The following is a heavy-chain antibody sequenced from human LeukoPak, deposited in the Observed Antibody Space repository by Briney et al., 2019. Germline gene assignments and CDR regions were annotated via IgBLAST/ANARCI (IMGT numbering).Heavy chain of an antibody. CDR2: IYYSGST. Sequence: SETLSLTCTVSGGSVSSNIYYWNWIRQPPGKGLKWIGYIYYSGSTNYNPSLKSRVTISVDTSKNQFSLKLTSLTAADTAVYYCAREDSSGYLGYWGQGTLVTVSS. CDR1: GGSVSSNIYY. CDR3: AREDSSGYLGY. D-gene: IGHD3-22*01. V-gene: IGHV4-61*01. J-gene: IGHJ4*02.